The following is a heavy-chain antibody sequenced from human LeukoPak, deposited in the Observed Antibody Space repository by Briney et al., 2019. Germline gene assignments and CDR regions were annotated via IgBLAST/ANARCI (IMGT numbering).Heavy chain of an antibody. J-gene: IGHJ4*02. Sequence: GASVKVSCKAFGYTFTGYYMHWVRQAPGQGLEWMGWINPNSGGANYAQKFQGRVTMTRDTSISTAYMELSRLRSDDTAVYYCARGAAYYYDSSGYFDYWGQGTLVTVSS. CDR3: ARGAAYYYDSSGYFDY. CDR2: INPNSGGA. D-gene: IGHD3-22*01. CDR1: GYTFTGYY. V-gene: IGHV1-2*02.